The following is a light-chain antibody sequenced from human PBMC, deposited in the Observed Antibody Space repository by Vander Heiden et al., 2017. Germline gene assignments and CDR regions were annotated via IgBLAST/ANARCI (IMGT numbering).Light chain of an antibody. J-gene: IGKJ4*01. Sequence: AIQLTQSPSPLSASVGDRVTITCRASQGLSGALAWYQQKPGKAPKLLIFHASSLESGVPSRFSGSGSGTDFTLIISSLQPEDFATYYCQQFNSYPLTFGGGTKVEIK. V-gene: IGKV1-13*02. CDR1: QGLSGA. CDR2: HAS. CDR3: QQFNSYPLT.